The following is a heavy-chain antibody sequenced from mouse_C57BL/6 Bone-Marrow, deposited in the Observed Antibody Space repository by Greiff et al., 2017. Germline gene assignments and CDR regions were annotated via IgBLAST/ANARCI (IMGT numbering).Heavy chain of an antibody. CDR2: IDPENGDT. CDR3: TTGDWDY. V-gene: IGHV14-4*01. CDR1: GFNFKDYY. J-gene: IGHJ2*01. Sequence: VQLQQSGAELVRPGASVKLSCTASGFNFKDYYMHWVKQRPEQGLEWIGWIDPENGDTEYASKFQGKATITADTSSNTAYLQLSSLTSEDTAVYCCTTGDWDYWGQGTTLTVSS.